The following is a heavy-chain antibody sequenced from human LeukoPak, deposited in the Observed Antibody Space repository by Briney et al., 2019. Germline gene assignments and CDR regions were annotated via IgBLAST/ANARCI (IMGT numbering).Heavy chain of an antibody. CDR3: ARDSATLGLSLDY. J-gene: IGHJ4*02. CDR1: GFTFSSYA. D-gene: IGHD3-22*01. V-gene: IGHV3-30*04. CDR2: ISYDGSNK. Sequence: GGSLRLSCAASGFTFSSYAMHWVRQAPGKGLEWVAVISYDGSNKYYADSVKGRFTISRDNSKNTLYLQMNSLRAEDTAVYYCARDSATLGLSLDYWGQGTLVTVSS.